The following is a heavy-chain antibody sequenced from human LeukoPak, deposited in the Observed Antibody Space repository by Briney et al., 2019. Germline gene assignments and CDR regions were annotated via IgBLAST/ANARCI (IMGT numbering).Heavy chain of an antibody. Sequence: PGGSLRLSCAASGFTVSSNYMSWVRQASGKGLEWVSVIYKGGSTNYADSVQGRFTISRDNSKNTLYLQMNSLRAEDTAVYYCAKEAGITMVRGVIITSGENWFDPWGQGTLVTVSS. V-gene: IGHV3-66*01. J-gene: IGHJ5*02. CDR1: GFTVSSNY. CDR2: IYKGGST. CDR3: AKEAGITMVRGVIITSGENWFDP. D-gene: IGHD3-10*01.